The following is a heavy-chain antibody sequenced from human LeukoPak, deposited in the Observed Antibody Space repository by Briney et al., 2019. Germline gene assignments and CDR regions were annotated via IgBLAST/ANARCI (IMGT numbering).Heavy chain of an antibody. CDR3: AREHVVGATFDY. CDR1: GGSISSYY. V-gene: IGHV4-59*01. Sequence: PSETLSLTCTVSGGSISSYYWSWIRQPPGKGLEWIGYIYYSGSTNYNPSLKSRVTISVDTSKNQFSMKLSSVTAADTAVYYCAREHVVGATFDYWGQGTLVTVSS. J-gene: IGHJ4*02. D-gene: IGHD1-26*01. CDR2: IYYSGST.